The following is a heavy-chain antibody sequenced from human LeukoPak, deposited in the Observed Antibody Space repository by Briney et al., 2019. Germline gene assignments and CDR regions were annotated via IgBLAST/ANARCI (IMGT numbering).Heavy chain of an antibody. Sequence: PGGSLRLSCAASGFTFSDYYMSWIRQAPEKGLEWVSYISSSGSTIYYADSVKGRFTISRDNAKNSLYLQMNSLRSEDTAVYYCATGGDGCSGGSCPLDYPNWFDPWGQGTLVTVSS. CDR1: GFTFSDYY. D-gene: IGHD2-15*01. CDR2: ISSSGSTI. V-gene: IGHV3-11*01. CDR3: ATGGDGCSGGSCPLDYPNWFDP. J-gene: IGHJ5*02.